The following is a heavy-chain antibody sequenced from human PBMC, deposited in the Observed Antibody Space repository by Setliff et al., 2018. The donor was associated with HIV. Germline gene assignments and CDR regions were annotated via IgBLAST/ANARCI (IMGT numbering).Heavy chain of an antibody. V-gene: IGHV4-59*01. Sequence: PSETLSLTCSVSGVSMSNNYWTWIRQSPGKGLEWIGYVHYSGNTRYNPSLKSRVTISVDTSKNKFSLKLSSVTAADTAVHYCASEKVAWTVSDSFFEFWGQGVPVTV. CDR2: VHYSGNT. CDR1: GVSMSNNY. D-gene: IGHD2-15*01. J-gene: IGHJ4*02. CDR3: ASEKVAWTVSDSFFEF.